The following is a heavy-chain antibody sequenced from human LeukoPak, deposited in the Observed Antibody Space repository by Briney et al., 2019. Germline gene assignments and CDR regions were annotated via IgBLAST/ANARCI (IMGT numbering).Heavy chain of an antibody. J-gene: IGHJ4*02. CDR1: GGSISSSSYY. D-gene: IGHD3-22*01. V-gene: IGHV4-39*07. Sequence: SETLSLTCTVSGGSISSSSYYWGWIRQPPGKGLEWIGEINHSGSTNYNPSLKSRVTISVDTSKNQFSLKLSSVTAADTAVYYCARGQVYYDSSGYSDPTTFDYWGQGTLVTVSS. CDR2: INHSGST. CDR3: ARGQVYYDSSGYSDPTTFDY.